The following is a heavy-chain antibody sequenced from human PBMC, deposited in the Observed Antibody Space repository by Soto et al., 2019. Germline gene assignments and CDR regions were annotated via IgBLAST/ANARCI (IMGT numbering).Heavy chain of an antibody. CDR2: TYYRSKWYN. CDR3: ARVSLELLLGRAGNYYCMDV. J-gene: IGHJ6*02. V-gene: IGHV6-1*01. D-gene: IGHD3-3*01. CDR1: GDSVSSNSAA. Sequence: PSQTLSLTCAISGDSVSSNSAAWNWIRQSPSRGLEWLGRTYYRSKWYNDYAVSVKGRITINPDTSKNQFSLQLNSVTPEDTAVYYCARVSLELLLGRAGNYYCMDVWGQATTVTVS.